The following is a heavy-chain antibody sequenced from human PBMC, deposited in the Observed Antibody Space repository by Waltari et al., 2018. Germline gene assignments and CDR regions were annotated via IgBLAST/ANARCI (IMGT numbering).Heavy chain of an antibody. Sequence: EVQLVESGGGLVKPGGSLRLSCAASGFTFSNAWMSWVRQAPGKGLEWVGRIKSKTDGGTTDYAAPVKGRFTISSDDSKNTLYLQMNSLKTEDTAVYYCTTDYYGYYFDYWGQGTLVTVSS. CDR1: GFTFSNAW. D-gene: IGHD3-10*01. V-gene: IGHV3-15*01. J-gene: IGHJ4*02. CDR2: IKSKTDGGTT. CDR3: TTDYYGYYFDY.